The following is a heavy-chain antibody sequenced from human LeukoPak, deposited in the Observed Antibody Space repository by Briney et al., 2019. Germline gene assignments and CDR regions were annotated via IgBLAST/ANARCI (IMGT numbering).Heavy chain of an antibody. CDR1: GYAFTGYY. Sequence: ASVKVSCKASGYAFTGYYMHWVRQAPGQGLEWMGWINPNSGGTNYAQKFQGWVTMTRDTSISTAYMELSRISSDDTAVYYCARCPPYYYASENWYFDYWGQGTLVTVSS. J-gene: IGHJ4*02. V-gene: IGHV1-2*04. CDR3: ARCPPYYYASENWYFDY. D-gene: IGHD3-10*01. CDR2: INPNSGGT.